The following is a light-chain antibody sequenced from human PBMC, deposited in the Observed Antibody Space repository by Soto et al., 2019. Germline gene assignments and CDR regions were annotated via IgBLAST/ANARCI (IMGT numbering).Light chain of an antibody. CDR1: QGIRND. CDR3: QQSYSTLLT. V-gene: IGKV1-6*01. J-gene: IGKJ4*01. CDR2: AAS. Sequence: AIQMTQSPSSLSASVGDRVTITCRASQGIRNDLGWYQQKPGKVPKLLIYAASNLQSGVPSRFSGSGSGTDFTLTISTLQPEDFATYYCQQSYSTLLTFGGGTKVDIK.